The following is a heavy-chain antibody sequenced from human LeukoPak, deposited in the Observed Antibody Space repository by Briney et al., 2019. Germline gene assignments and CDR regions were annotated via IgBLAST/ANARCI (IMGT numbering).Heavy chain of an antibody. CDR2: LYYSGST. CDR3: ASGEVGFGDSFWFDP. CDR1: GGSIISDY. Sequence: SETLSLTWTVFGGSIISDYWSWIRQPPGKGLDGVGLLYYSGSTNYNPSLKSRVTISGDTSKNQFSLELSSVTAADTAVYYCASGEVGFGDSFWFDPWGQGTLVTVSS. V-gene: IGHV4-59*01. D-gene: IGHD3-10*01. J-gene: IGHJ5*02.